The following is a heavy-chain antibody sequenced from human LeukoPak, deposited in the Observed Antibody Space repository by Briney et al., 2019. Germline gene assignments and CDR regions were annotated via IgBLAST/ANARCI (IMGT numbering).Heavy chain of an antibody. D-gene: IGHD1-7*01. CDR2: IKQDGNKK. Sequence: PGGSLRLSCAASGFNFSSYWMSWVRQAPGKGLEWMANIKQDGNKKYYVDSVKGRFTISRDNSKNTLYLQMNSLRAEDTAVYYCAKDSGNNWNYGVFDYWGQGTLVTVSS. V-gene: IGHV3-7*03. CDR1: GFNFSSYW. J-gene: IGHJ4*02. CDR3: AKDSGNNWNYGVFDY.